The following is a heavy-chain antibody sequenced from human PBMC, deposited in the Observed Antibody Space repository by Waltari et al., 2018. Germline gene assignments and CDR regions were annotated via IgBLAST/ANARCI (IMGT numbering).Heavy chain of an antibody. CDR1: GFTFSSYE. Sequence: EVQLVESGGGLVQPGGSLRLSCAASGFTFSSYEMNWVRQAPGKGLEWVSYICGSGSTIYYADSVKVRFTISRDNAKNSLYLQMNSLRAEDTAVYYCARGVTTGWFDPWGQGTLVTVSS. CDR2: ICGSGSTI. J-gene: IGHJ5*02. V-gene: IGHV3-48*03. D-gene: IGHD2-8*01. CDR3: ARGVTTGWFDP.